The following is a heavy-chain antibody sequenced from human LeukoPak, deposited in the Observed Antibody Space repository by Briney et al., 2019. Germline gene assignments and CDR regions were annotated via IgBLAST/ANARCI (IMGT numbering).Heavy chain of an antibody. V-gene: IGHV1-69*05. CDR1: GGTFSSYA. J-gene: IGHJ6*03. Sequence: SVKVSCKASGGTFSSYAISWVRQAPGQGLEWMGGIIPIFGTANYAQKFQGRVTITTDESTSTAYMELSSLRSEDTAVYYCASGLGVVPAAIPLYYYYYYMDVWGKGTTVTVSS. CDR3: ASGLGVVPAAIPLYYYYYYMDV. CDR2: IIPIFGTA. D-gene: IGHD2-2*01.